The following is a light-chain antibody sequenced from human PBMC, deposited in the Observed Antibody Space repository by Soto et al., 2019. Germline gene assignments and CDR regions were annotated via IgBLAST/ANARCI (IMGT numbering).Light chain of an antibody. CDR1: ETIGRAY. Sequence: IVLTQSPGTVSLSPGERATLSCRASETIGRAYFAWYQHRPGRTPRLVLSGTANRAAVVPDRFGGSGSGADLTLTISGVSPEDFAVYYCHHYATSPCTFGQGTKLEIK. J-gene: IGKJ2*02. CDR3: HHYATSPCT. CDR2: GTA. V-gene: IGKV3-20*01.